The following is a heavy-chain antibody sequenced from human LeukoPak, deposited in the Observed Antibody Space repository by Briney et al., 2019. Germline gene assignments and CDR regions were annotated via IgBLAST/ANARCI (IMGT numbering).Heavy chain of an antibody. V-gene: IGHV3-7*03. D-gene: IGHD2-2*01. J-gene: IGHJ4*02. CDR2: IKPDGSEE. CDR1: GFTSSKYW. CDR3: AKSIVVVPAALDY. Sequence: GGSLRLSCATSGFTSSKYWMTWVRQAPEKGLEWVANIKPDGSEENYVDSVKGRFTISRDNSKNTLYLQMNSLRAEDTAVYYCAKSIVVVPAALDYWGQGTLVTVSS.